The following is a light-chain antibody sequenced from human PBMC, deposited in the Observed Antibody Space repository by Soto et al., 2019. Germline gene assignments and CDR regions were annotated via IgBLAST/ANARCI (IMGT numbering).Light chain of an antibody. J-gene: IGLJ1*01. CDR1: SSDVGSYNL. CDR3: CSYAGSTYV. CDR2: EGS. Sequence: QSVLTQPASVSGSPGQSITISCTGTSSDVGSYNLVSWYQQHPGKAPKLMIYEGSKRPSGVSNRFSGSKSGNTASLTISVLQAEDEADYYCCSYAGSTYVFGTGTKVTVL. V-gene: IGLV2-23*01.